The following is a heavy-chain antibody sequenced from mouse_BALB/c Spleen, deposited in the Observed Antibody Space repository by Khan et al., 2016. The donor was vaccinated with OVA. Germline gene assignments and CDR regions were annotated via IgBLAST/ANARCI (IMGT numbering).Heavy chain of an antibody. CDR2: ISSGGTT. V-gene: IGHV5-6-5*01. CDR3: ARDYWFTY. J-gene: IGHJ3*01. CDR1: GFTFSNDA. D-gene: IGHD1-1*02. Sequence: EVELVESGGDLVKPGGSLKLSCAASGFTFSNDAMSWVRQTPEKRLEGVASISSGGTTYYPDSVKGRVTISRDNARNILYLQMNSLRSEDTAMFYCARDYWFTYWGQGTLVTVSA.